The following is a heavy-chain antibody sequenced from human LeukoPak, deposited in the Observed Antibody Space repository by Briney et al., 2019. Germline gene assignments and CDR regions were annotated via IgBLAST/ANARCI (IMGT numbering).Heavy chain of an antibody. V-gene: IGHV4-30-2*01. J-gene: IGHJ4*02. CDR1: GGSISSGGYS. CDR3: ARVSSAYFDY. D-gene: IGHD1-26*01. CDR2: IYHSGST. Sequence: SETLSPTCTVSGGSISSGGYSWSWIRQPPGKGLEWIGYIYHSGSTYYNPSLKSRVTISVDRSKNQFSLKLSSVTAADTAVYYCARVSSAYFDYWGQGTLVTVSS.